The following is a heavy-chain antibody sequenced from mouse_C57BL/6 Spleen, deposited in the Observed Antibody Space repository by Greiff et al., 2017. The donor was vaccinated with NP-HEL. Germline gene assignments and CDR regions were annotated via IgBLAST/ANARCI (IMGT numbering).Heavy chain of an antibody. D-gene: IGHD1-1*01. CDR1: GYTFTSYW. CDR2: IDPSDSET. J-gene: IGHJ1*03. CDR3: ARRNYYGSSSLDFDV. V-gene: IGHV1-52*01. Sequence: QVQLQQPGAELVRPGSSVKLSCKASGYTFTSYWMHWVKQRPIQGLEWIGNIDPSDSETHYNQKFKDKATLTVDKSSSTAYMQLSSLTSEDSAVYYCARRNYYGSSSLDFDVWGTGTTVTVSS.